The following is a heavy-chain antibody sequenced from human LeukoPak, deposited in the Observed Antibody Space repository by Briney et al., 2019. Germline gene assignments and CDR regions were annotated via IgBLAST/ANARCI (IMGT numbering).Heavy chain of an antibody. CDR3: ARAMGEDYYYGMDV. D-gene: IGHD2-21*01. CDR2: ISYGGSNK. V-gene: IGHV3-30*04. CDR1: GFTFSSYA. Sequence: GGSLRLSCAASGFTFSSYAMHWVRQAPGKGLEWVAVISYGGSNKYYADSVKGRLTISRDNSKNTLYLQMNSLRAEDTAVYYCARAMGEDYYYGMDVWGKGTTVTVSS. J-gene: IGHJ6*04.